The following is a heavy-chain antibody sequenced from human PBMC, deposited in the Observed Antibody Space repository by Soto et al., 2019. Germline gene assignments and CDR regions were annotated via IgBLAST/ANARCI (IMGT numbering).Heavy chain of an antibody. CDR1: GFTFGSYS. CDR3: ARDGSGYSSGWYDY. V-gene: IGHV3-21*01. D-gene: IGHD6-19*01. Sequence: LRLSCAASGFTFGSYSMNWVRQAPGKGLEWVSSISSSSSYINYADSVKGRFTISRDYAKNSVYLQMNSLRAEDTAIYYCARDGSGYSSGWYDYWGQGTLVTVSS. J-gene: IGHJ4*02. CDR2: ISSSSSYI.